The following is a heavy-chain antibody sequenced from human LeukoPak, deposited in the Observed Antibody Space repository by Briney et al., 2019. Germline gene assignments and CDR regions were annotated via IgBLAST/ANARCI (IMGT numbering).Heavy chain of an antibody. J-gene: IGHJ4*02. CDR2: ISYDGSKK. D-gene: IGHD6-19*01. V-gene: IGHV3-30-3*01. Sequence: GGSLRLSCAASGFTFSSYWMSWVRQAPGKGLEWVSLISYDGSKKYYADSVKGRFTISRDNSKNTLYLQMNSLRAEDTAVYYCARGGSGWWMDYWGPGTLVTVSS. CDR1: GFTFSSYW. CDR3: ARGGSGWWMDY.